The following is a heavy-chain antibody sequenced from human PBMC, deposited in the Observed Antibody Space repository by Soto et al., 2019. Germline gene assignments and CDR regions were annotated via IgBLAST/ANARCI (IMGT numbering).Heavy chain of an antibody. J-gene: IGHJ4*02. Sequence: SETLSLTCTVSGGSIGSGGYYWIWIRQHPGKGLERIGYIYYSGSTYYNPSLKSRVTISVDTSKNQFSLKLSSVTAADTAVYYCARLTSGPVYFDYWGQGTLVTVSS. CDR2: IYYSGST. V-gene: IGHV4-31*03. CDR3: ARLTSGPVYFDY. D-gene: IGHD3-10*01. CDR1: GGSIGSGGYY.